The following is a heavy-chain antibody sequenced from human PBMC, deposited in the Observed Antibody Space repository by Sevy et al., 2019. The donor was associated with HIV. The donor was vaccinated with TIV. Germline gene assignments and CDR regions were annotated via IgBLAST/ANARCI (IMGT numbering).Heavy chain of an antibody. CDR3: ARDMDNFYGMDV. D-gene: IGHD3-10*01. CDR2: IYYNGNA. Sequence: GSLRLSCTVSGVSISTHSWSWIRQPPGKGLEYIGYIYYNGNANYNPSFQSRVTISGDTSMNQLSLKLTSVTAADTAVYYCARDMDNFYGMDVWGQGTTVTVSS. V-gene: IGHV4-59*11. J-gene: IGHJ6*02. CDR1: GVSISTHS.